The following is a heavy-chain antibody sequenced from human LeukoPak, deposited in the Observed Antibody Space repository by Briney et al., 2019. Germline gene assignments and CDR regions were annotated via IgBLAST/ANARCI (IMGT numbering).Heavy chain of an antibody. CDR3: SRESGLFCPFGY. J-gene: IGHJ4*02. D-gene: IGHD1-26*01. V-gene: IGHV4/OR15-8*02. CDR1: GGSISGTNW. Sequence: SETLSLTCGVSGGSISGTNWRSWLRPPPGQGLELIGENYLAGHTNYNPSLNGRVTMSIDKSSNQLSLHPTSVTAADTATYFCSRESGLFCPFGYWGQGTLVIVSS. CDR2: NYLAGHT.